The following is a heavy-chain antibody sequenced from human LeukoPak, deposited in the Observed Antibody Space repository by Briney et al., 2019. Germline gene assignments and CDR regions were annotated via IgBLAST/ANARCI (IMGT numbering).Heavy chain of an antibody. Sequence: PGGSLRLSCAASGFTFSSYAMSWVRQAPGKGLEWVSAISGSGGSTYYADSVKGRFTISRDNSKNTLYLQMNSLRAEDTAVYYCAGGPSESSNILRYFDWSRTPYYFDYWGQGTLVTVSS. V-gene: IGHV3-23*01. D-gene: IGHD3-9*01. CDR1: GFTFSSYA. CDR2: ISGSGGST. J-gene: IGHJ4*02. CDR3: AGGPSESSNILRYFDWSRTPYYFDY.